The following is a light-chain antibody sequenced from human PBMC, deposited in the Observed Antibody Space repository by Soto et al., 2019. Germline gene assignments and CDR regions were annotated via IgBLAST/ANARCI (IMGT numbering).Light chain of an antibody. CDR1: QSISSS. Sequence: EIVLTQSPATLSLSPGERATLSCRASQSISSSLAWYQQKPGQTPRLLIYDASSRATGFPARFSGSGSGTDFTLTIGSLEPEDFAVYYCKQRSEWPRTFGQGTKLDIK. CDR2: DAS. V-gene: IGKV3-11*01. CDR3: KQRSEWPRT. J-gene: IGKJ1*01.